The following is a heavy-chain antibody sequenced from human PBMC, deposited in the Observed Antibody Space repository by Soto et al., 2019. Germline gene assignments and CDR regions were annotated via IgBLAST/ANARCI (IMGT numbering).Heavy chain of an antibody. CDR1: GYTFTSYG. V-gene: IGHV1-18*01. J-gene: IGHJ4*02. Sequence: ASVKVSCKASGYTFTSYGISWVRQAPGQGLEWMGWISAYNGNTSYAQKLQGRVTMTTDTSTSTAYMELRSLRSDDTAVYYCARYPSYYYDSSGYYPDFAYWGQGTLVTVSS. CDR3: ARYPSYYYDSSGYYPDFAY. D-gene: IGHD3-22*01. CDR2: ISAYNGNT.